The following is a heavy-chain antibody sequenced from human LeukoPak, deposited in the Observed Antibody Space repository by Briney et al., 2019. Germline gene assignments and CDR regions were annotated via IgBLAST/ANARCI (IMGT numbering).Heavy chain of an antibody. Sequence: SETLSLTCAVSGGSISSSSGNCWTWVRQPPGKGLEWIGEIYHSGSTNYNPSLKSRVTMLLDKSKNQFSLKLSSVTAADTAVYYCARNGGNSDFDYWGQGTLVTVPS. V-gene: IGHV4-4*02. J-gene: IGHJ4*02. CDR3: ARNGGNSDFDY. D-gene: IGHD4-23*01. CDR1: GGSISSSSGNC. CDR2: IYHSGST.